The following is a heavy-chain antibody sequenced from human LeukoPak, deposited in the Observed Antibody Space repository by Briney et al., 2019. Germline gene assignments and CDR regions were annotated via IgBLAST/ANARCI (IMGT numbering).Heavy chain of an antibody. J-gene: IGHJ4*02. CDR1: GGSFSGYY. D-gene: IGHD5-18*01. V-gene: IGHV4-34*01. CDR2: INHSGST. Sequence: PSETLSLTCAVYGGSFSGYYWTWIRQPPGKGLEWIGEINHSGSTNYNPSLKSRVTISVDTSKNQFFLKLSSVTAADTAVYYCASWAAMATGYYFDYWGQGTLVSVSS. CDR3: ASWAAMATGYYFDY.